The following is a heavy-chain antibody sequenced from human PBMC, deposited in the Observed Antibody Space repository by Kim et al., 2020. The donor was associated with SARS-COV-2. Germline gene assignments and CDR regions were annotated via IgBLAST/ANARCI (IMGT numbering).Heavy chain of an antibody. D-gene: IGHD3-16*02. Sequence: ASVKVSCKASGYTFTSYDINWVRQATGQGLEWMGWMNPNSGNTGYAQKFQGRVTMTSSTPMSTAYMELSSLRSEDTAVYYCARGESGYVWGGYRFIWFDPWGQGTLVTVSS. V-gene: IGHV1-8*01. CDR2: MNPNSGNT. J-gene: IGHJ5*02. CDR1: GYTFTSYD. CDR3: ARGESGYVWGGYRFIWFDP.